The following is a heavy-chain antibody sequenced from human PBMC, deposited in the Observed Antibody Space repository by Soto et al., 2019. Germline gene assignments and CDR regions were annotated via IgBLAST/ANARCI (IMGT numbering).Heavy chain of an antibody. CDR3: AREEVVAANQDY. CDR2: IWYDGSNK. V-gene: IGHV3-33*01. Sequence: QVQLVESGGGVVQPGRSLRLSCAASGFTFSSYGMHWVRQAPGKGLEWVAVIWYDGSNKYYADSVKGRFTISRDNSKNKLYLQMNSLRAEDTAVYYCAREEVVAANQDYWGQGTLVTVSS. J-gene: IGHJ4*02. D-gene: IGHD2-15*01. CDR1: GFTFSSYG.